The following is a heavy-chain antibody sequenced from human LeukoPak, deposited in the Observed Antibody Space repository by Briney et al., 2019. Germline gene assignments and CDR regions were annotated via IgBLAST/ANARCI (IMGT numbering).Heavy chain of an antibody. Sequence: ASVKVSCKASGYTFTSYGISWVRQAPGQGLEWMGWISAYNGNTNYAQKLQGRVTMTTDTSTSTAYMELRSLRSDDTAVYYCARDYGSWWYSYYYYGMDVWGQGTTVTVSS. D-gene: IGHD2-15*01. V-gene: IGHV1-18*01. J-gene: IGHJ6*02. CDR1: GYTFTSYG. CDR3: ARDYGSWWYSYYYYGMDV. CDR2: ISAYNGNT.